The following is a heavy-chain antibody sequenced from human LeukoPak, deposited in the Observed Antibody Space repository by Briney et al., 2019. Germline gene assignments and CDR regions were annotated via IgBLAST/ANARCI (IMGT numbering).Heavy chain of an antibody. D-gene: IGHD5-18*01. J-gene: IGHJ4*02. V-gene: IGHV3-23*05. CDR2: IGSDNKP. CDR1: GFTFSAYA. Sequence: TGGSLRLSCEASGFTFSAYAMTWVRQAPGKGLEWVSSIGSDNKPHYSESVKGRFAISRDNSKSMLFLQLNSLRAEDTAVYYCAKHGDTAMWLDYWGQGTLVTVSS. CDR3: AKHGDTAMWLDY.